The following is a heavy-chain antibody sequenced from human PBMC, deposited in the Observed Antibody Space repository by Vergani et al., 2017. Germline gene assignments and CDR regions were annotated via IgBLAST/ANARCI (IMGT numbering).Heavy chain of an antibody. V-gene: IGHV3-11*06. D-gene: IGHD5-24*01. J-gene: IGHJ4*02. CDR2: ISSSSSYT. Sequence: QVQLVESGGGLVKPGGSLRLSCAASGFTLSDYYMSWIRQAPGKGLEWVSYISSSSSYTNYADSVKGRFTISRDNAKNSLYLQMNSLRAEDTAVYYCARGRKVGTIRSAFDYWGQGTLVTVSS. CDR1: GFTLSDYY. CDR3: ARGRKVGTIRSAFDY.